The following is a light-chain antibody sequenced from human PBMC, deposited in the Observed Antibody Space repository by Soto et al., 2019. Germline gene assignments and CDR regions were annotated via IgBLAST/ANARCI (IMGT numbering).Light chain of an antibody. V-gene: IGLV2-14*01. CDR1: TSDVGGYNY. J-gene: IGLJ3*02. CDR2: EVR. CDR3: STYASGGTLV. Sequence: QSALTQPASVSGSPGQSITISCTGTTSDVGGYNYVSWHQQHPGKAPKLIIHEVRYRPSGVSNRFSGSKSGNTASLTISGRQAADEAAYYCSTYASGGTLVFGGGTKLTVL.